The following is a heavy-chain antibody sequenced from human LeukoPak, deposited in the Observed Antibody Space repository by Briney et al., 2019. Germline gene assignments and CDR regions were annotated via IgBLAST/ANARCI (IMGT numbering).Heavy chain of an antibody. CDR1: GGSISSSGYY. CDR2: IYYSGST. V-gene: IGHV4-39*02. D-gene: IGHD3-3*01. Sequence: PSETLSLTCTVSGGSISSSGYYWGWIRQPPGKGLEWIGSIYYSGSTYYNPSLKSRVTISVDTSKNQFSLKLSSVTAADTAVYYCARDRLIFGVGYNWFDPWGQGTLVTVSS. CDR3: ARDRLIFGVGYNWFDP. J-gene: IGHJ5*02.